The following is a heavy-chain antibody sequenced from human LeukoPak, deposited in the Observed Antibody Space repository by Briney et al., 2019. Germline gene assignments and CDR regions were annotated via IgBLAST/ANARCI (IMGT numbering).Heavy chain of an antibody. V-gene: IGHV3-74*01. Sequence: GGSLRLSCAASGFTFSNYWMHWVRQAPGKGLVWVSRINGDGSSTTYADSVKGRFTISRDNAKNTLYLQMNSLRAEDTAVYYCARDVQAGPGYWGQGTLVTVSS. D-gene: IGHD6-19*01. CDR3: ARDVQAGPGY. CDR2: INGDGSST. CDR1: GFTFSNYW. J-gene: IGHJ4*02.